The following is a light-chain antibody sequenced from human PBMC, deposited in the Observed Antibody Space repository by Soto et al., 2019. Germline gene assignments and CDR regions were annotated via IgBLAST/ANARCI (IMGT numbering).Light chain of an antibody. J-gene: IGKJ1*01. CDR2: RAS. CDR3: KQYQNLWT. CDR1: QTIYSN. Sequence: ISMTQAPATRSVTRREVSTLSFMASQTIYSNVAWYHQRPGQPPRLLIYRASSRATGIPARFSGSGSGTEFTLTINSLQSEDFAVYYCKQYQNLWTFGQGTKVE. V-gene: IGKV3-15*01.